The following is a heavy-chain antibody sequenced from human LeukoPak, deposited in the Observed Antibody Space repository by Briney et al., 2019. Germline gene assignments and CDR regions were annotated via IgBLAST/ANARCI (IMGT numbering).Heavy chain of an antibody. CDR3: ATGVHGIAAAGDYYFDY. J-gene: IGHJ4*02. D-gene: IGHD6-13*01. Sequence: SETLSLTCTVSGGSISSYYWSWIRQPPGKGLEGIGYMYYRGNTNYYPSLKSRVTISIDTPNNPFSLKLSSVTAADTAVYYCATGVHGIAAAGDYYFDYWGQGTLVTVSS. CDR1: GGSISSYY. CDR2: MYYRGNT. V-gene: IGHV4-59*01.